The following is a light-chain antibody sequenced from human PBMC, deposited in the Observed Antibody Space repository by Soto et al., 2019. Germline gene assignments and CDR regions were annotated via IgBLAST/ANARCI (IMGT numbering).Light chain of an antibody. CDR1: SSDIGGYNY. CDR2: EVN. Sequence: QSALTQPPSASGSPGQSVSISCTGTSSDIGGYNYVSWYQQHPGKAPKLIIYEVNKRPSGVPDRVSGSKSGNTASLPVSGLQAEDEADYYCCSYGGSNNMIFGGGTKLTVL. J-gene: IGLJ2*01. CDR3: CSYGGSNNMI. V-gene: IGLV2-8*01.